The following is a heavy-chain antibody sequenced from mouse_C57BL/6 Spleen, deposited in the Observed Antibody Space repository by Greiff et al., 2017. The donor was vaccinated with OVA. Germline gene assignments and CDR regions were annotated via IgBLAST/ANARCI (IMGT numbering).Heavy chain of an antibody. D-gene: IGHD1-1*01. CDR2: IYPGDGDT. V-gene: IGHV1-82*01. Sequence: QVQLQQSGPELVKPGASVKISCKASGYAFSSSWMNWVKQRPGKGLEWIGRIYPGDGDTNYNGKFKGKATLTADKSSSTAYMQLSSLTSEDSAVYFCAREEILLRFDYWGQGTTLTVSS. J-gene: IGHJ2*01. CDR1: GYAFSSSW. CDR3: AREEILLRFDY.